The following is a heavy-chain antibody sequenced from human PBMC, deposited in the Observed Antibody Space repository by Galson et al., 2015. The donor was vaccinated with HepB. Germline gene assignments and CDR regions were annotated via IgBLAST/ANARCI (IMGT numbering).Heavy chain of an antibody. CDR1: GFTFSVYY. V-gene: IGHV3-11*06. CDR3: VRVADSDYGDHSHFDS. Sequence: SLRLSCAASGFTFSVYYMTWIRQAPGKGLEWLAYISSNTIYTNYADSVKGRFTISRDNIKNSMYLQMNSLRAEDTAVYYCVRVADSDYGDHSHFDSWGLGTLVTVSS. D-gene: IGHD4-17*01. J-gene: IGHJ4*02. CDR2: ISSNTIYT.